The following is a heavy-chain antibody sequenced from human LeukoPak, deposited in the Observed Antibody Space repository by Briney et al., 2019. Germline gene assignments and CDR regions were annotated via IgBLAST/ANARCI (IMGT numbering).Heavy chain of an antibody. D-gene: IGHD3-16*01. J-gene: IGHJ6*02. CDR1: GFSFSSYS. Sequence: GGSLRLSCEASGFSFSSYSMNWVRQAPGERPEWVSSISSSSTYIYYADSVKGRFTISRDDAKNSLFLQMNSLRAEDTAVYYCARGGGLDVWGQGATVTVSS. CDR2: ISSSSTYI. V-gene: IGHV3-21*01. CDR3: ARGGGLDV.